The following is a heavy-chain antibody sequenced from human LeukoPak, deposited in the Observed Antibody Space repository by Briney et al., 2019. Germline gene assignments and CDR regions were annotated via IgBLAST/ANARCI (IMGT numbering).Heavy chain of an antibody. D-gene: IGHD2-2*01. V-gene: IGHV2-70*11. CDR3: ARMRVPAAWDY. CDR2: IDWDDDK. CDR1: GGSISSYY. J-gene: IGHJ4*02. Sequence: TLSLTCTVSGGSISSYYWSWIRQPPGKALEWLARIDWDDDKYYSTSLKTRLTISKDTSKNQVVLTMTNMDPVDTATYYCARMRVPAAWDYWGQGTLVTVSS.